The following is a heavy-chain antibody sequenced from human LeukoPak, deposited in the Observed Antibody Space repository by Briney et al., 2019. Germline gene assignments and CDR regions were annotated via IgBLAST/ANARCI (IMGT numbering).Heavy chain of an antibody. CDR3: VKGEGNYFNWYFDL. CDR1: GFTSGNFA. J-gene: IGHJ2*01. Sequence: QSGGSLRLSCAASGFTSGNFAMGWVRHAPGKGLEWVSIISSSGTSRYLADSVTGRFTISRGRSQNTLFLQMSRLKVEDTAVYYCVKGEGNYFNWYFDLWGRGTLVTVSS. CDR2: ISSSGTSR. D-gene: IGHD2/OR15-2a*01. V-gene: IGHV3-23*01.